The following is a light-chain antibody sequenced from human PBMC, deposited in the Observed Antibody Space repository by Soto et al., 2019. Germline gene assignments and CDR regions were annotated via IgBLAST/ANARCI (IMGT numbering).Light chain of an antibody. CDR3: QQRSNWSIT. Sequence: EIEMTQSPATLSVSPGERATLSCRARQSVSNRLAWFQQKPGQAPRLLIYDASNRATGIPARFSGSGSGTDFTLTISSLEPEDFAVYYCQQRSNWSITFGQGTRLEIK. CDR1: QSVSNR. V-gene: IGKV3-11*01. CDR2: DAS. J-gene: IGKJ5*01.